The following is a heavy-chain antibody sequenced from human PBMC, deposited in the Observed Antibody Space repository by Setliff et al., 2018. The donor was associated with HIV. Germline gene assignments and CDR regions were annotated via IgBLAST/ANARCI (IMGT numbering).Heavy chain of an antibody. D-gene: IGHD2-2*01. Sequence: SETLSLTCTVSGGSISSGDYYWSWIRQHPGKGLEWIGYINYSGSTYYNPSLKSRLNISLDTSKNQFSLKLSSVTATDTAVYFCAREDASGNHAFDFWGQGKMVTVSS. CDR3: AREDASGNHAFDF. CDR2: INYSGST. J-gene: IGHJ3*01. V-gene: IGHV4-31*03. CDR1: GGSISSGDYY.